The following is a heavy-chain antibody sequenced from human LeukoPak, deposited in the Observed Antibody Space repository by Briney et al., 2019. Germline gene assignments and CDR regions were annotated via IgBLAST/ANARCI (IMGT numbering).Heavy chain of an antibody. V-gene: IGHV3-7*01. D-gene: IGHD3-16*01. CDR2: IKHDGSEQ. Sequence: GGSRGLSCEAPGFILTSNRMNGGAQPPGKGREGVANIKHDGSEQIYVDSVKGRFTISRDNAKDSVYLQMNSLRAEDTAVYYCTRGLGEHGGVSDRWGQGTLVIVS. CDR1: GFILTSNR. CDR3: TRGLGEHGGVSDR. J-gene: IGHJ5*02.